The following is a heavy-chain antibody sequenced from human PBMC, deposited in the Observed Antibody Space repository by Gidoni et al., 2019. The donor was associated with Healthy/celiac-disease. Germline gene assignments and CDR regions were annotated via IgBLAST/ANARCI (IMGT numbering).Heavy chain of an antibody. Sequence: EVQLVESGGGLVKPGGSLRLSCAASGFTFRRTSLNCVRQAPGKGLEWVSSISSSSSYIYYADSVKGRFTISRDNAKNSLYLQMNSLRAEDTAVYYCARDRITGDFWSGYYYYYGMDVWGQGTTVTVSS. V-gene: IGHV3-21*01. CDR3: ARDRITGDFWSGYYYYYGMDV. D-gene: IGHD3-3*01. J-gene: IGHJ6*02. CDR2: ISSSSSYI. CDR1: GFTFRRTS.